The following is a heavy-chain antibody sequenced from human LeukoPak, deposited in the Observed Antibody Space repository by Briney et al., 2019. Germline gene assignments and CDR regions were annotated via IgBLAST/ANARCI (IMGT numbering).Heavy chain of an antibody. CDR2: IYTSGST. CDR3: ARVGIAGYCSSISCYSGDY. V-gene: IGHV4-61*02. J-gene: IGHJ4*02. CDR1: GGSISSGSYY. Sequence: NPSQTLSLTCTVSGGSISSGSYYWSWIRQPAGKGLEWIGRIYTSGSTNYNPSLKSRVTISVDTSKNQFSLKLSSVTAADTAVYYCARVGIAGYCSSISCYSGDYWGQGTLVTVSS. D-gene: IGHD2-2*02.